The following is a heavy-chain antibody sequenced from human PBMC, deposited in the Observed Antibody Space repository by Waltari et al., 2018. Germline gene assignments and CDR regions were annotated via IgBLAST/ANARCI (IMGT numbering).Heavy chain of an antibody. CDR2: INPRGGST. V-gene: IGHV1-46*01. J-gene: IGHJ6*02. Sequence: QVQLVQSGAEVKKPGASVKISCKTSEYTFTSSYIHWVRQAPGQGLEWMGIINPRGGSTIYAQKFQGRVTMTRDMSTSTVYMELSSLRSEDTAVYYCALDTGALWMDVWGQGTTVTVSS. CDR1: EYTFTSSY. CDR3: ALDTGALWMDV. D-gene: IGHD2-21*01.